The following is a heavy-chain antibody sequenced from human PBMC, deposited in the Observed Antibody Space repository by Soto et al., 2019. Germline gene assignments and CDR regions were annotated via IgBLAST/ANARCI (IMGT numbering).Heavy chain of an antibody. D-gene: IGHD2-2*01. CDR3: ARGVGS. CDR1: GGSISSSSYY. V-gene: IGHV4-39*01. J-gene: IGHJ4*02. Sequence: SETLSLTCTVSGGSISSSSYYWGWIRQPPGKGLEWIGNIYYSGSTNYNPSLKSRVTISVDTSKNQFSLKLGSVTATDTAVYYCARGVGSWGQGTLVTVSS. CDR2: IYYSGST.